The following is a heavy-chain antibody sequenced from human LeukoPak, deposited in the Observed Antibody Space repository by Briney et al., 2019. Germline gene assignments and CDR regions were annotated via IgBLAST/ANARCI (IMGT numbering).Heavy chain of an antibody. D-gene: IGHD3-10*01. CDR3: AREITMVRGARAGFDY. CDR1: GSTFSSYA. J-gene: IGHJ4*02. V-gene: IGHV1-69*05. CDR2: IIPIFGTA. Sequence: SVKVSCKASGSTFSSYAISWVRQAPGQGLEWMGGIIPIFGTANYAQKFQGRVTITTDESTSTAYMELSSLRSEDTAVYYCAREITMVRGARAGFDYWGQGTLVTVSS.